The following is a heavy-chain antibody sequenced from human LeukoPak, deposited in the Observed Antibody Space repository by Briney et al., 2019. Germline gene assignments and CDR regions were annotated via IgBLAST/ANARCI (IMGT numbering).Heavy chain of an antibody. CDR1: GFTFSSYA. CDR2: ISYDGSNK. V-gene: IGHV3-30*01. CDR3: ARDPSSSGDY. D-gene: IGHD6-6*01. J-gene: IGHJ4*02. Sequence: GGSLRLSCAASGFTFSSYAMHWVRQAPGKGLEWVAVISYDGSNKYYADSVKGRFTISRDNSKNTLYLQMNSLRAEDTAVYYCARDPSSSGDYWGQGTLVTVSS.